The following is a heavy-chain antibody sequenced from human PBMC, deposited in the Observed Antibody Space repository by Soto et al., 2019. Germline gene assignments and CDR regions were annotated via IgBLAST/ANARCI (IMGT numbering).Heavy chain of an antibody. CDR2: IHYSGSS. V-gene: IGHV4-59*12. CDR3: ARRAYNNAWHFDH. Sequence: PSETLSLTCTVSGGSISSYYWSWIRQPPGKGLEWIGYIHYSGSSKYDPSLKGRVSISIDTSKNQFSLRLTSVTASDTAVYYCARRAYNNAWHFDHWGHGTLVTVSS. J-gene: IGHJ4*01. D-gene: IGHD6-19*01. CDR1: GGSISSYY.